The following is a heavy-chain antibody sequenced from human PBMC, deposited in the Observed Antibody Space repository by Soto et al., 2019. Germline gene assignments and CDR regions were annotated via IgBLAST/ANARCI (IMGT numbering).Heavy chain of an antibody. J-gene: IGHJ6*02. D-gene: IGHD6-19*01. V-gene: IGHV2-26*01. Sequence: QVTLKESGPLLVKPKGTLTLICTVSGFPLDNGRMGVSWIRQPPGKALEWLAHFFSNDGEAISTSPKRRLTISTDISKSQVVLTMNNMDPVDTATYYCARTISYSVAGTYYYYGMDVWGHGTTVTVS. CDR3: ARTISYSVAGTYYYYGMDV. CDR1: GFPLDNGRMG. CDR2: FFSNDGE.